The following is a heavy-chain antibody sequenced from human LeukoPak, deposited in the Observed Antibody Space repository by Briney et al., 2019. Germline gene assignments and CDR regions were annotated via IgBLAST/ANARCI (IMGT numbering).Heavy chain of an antibody. J-gene: IGHJ4*02. D-gene: IGHD2-15*01. CDR3: ATYGVVVGATDY. Sequence: GGSLRLSCTAPGFTFDGYAMNWVRQAPGKGLEWVSGISWNSGTIDYADSVKGRFTISRDNAKNSLFLQMNGLRVEDTAVYYCATYGVVVGATDYWGQGTLVTVSS. CDR1: GFTFDGYA. CDR2: ISWNSGTI. V-gene: IGHV3-9*01.